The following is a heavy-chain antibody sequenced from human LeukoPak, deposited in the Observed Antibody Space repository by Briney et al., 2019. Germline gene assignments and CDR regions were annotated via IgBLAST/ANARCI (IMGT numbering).Heavy chain of an antibody. J-gene: IGHJ6*02. CDR2: IYSSGST. D-gene: IGHD2-2*01. CDR3: ARDLGYQRRNIHDYYGMDV. CDR1: GGSISGYY. Sequence: PSETLSLTCTVSGGSISGYYWSCIRQPAGKGLEWIGRIYSSGSTDYNPSLKSRVTMSVDTSKNQFSLKLSSVTAADTAVYYCARDLGYQRRNIHDYYGMDVWGQGTTVTVSS. V-gene: IGHV4-4*07.